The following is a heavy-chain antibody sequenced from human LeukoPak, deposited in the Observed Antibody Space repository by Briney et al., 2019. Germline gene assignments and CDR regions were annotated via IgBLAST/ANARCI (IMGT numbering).Heavy chain of an antibody. J-gene: IGHJ6*02. CDR1: GGSISNYY. CDR3: ARRVATRSPFYYGMDV. D-gene: IGHD5-12*01. CDR2: IYHSGYT. Sequence: SETLSLTCTASGGSISNYYWSWIRQPPGKGLEWIGYIYHSGYTNYNPSRKSRLTISIDTSKNQFSLNLDSVTAADTAVYYCARRVATRSPFYYGMDVWGQGATVTVSS. V-gene: IGHV4-59*08.